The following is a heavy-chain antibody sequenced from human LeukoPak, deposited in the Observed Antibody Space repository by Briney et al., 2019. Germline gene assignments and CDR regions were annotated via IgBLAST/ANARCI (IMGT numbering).Heavy chain of an antibody. CDR2: IKDDGSAK. V-gene: IGHV3-7*01. CDR1: GFTFTNYW. Sequence: GGSLRLSCAASGFTFTNYWMTWVRQAPGKGLEWVANIKDDGSAKYYVDSVKGRFTISRDDAKNSLYLQMNSLRAEDTAVYYCAGVRKEVSSSWYPPNYYYYYMDVWGKGTTVTVSS. J-gene: IGHJ6*03. CDR3: AGVRKEVSSSWYPPNYYYYYMDV. D-gene: IGHD6-13*01.